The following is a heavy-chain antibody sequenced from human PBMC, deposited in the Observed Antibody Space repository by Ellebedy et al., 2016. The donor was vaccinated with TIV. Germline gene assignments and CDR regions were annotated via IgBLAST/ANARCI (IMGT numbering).Heavy chain of an antibody. CDR1: GFTFSSYS. D-gene: IGHD2-2*01. CDR2: ISSSSSYI. J-gene: IGHJ6*02. Sequence: GGSLRLSXAASGFTFSSYSMNWVRQAPGKGLEWVSSISSSSSYIYYADSVKGRFTISRDNAKNSLYLQMNSLRAEDTAVYYCARVGGIHCSSTSCYHVWGQGTTVTISS. V-gene: IGHV3-21*01. CDR3: ARVGGIHCSSTSCYHV.